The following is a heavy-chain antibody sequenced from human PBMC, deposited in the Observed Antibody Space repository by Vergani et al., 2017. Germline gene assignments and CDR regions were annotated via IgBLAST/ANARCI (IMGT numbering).Heavy chain of an antibody. D-gene: IGHD2-2*01. CDR2: IDPNSVDT. CDR1: GVTFTSYH. Sequence: QVQLVQSGAEVKKPGASVRVSCKASGVTFTSYHIHWVRQAPGQGLDWLGRIDPNSVDTRYSQRFQDRVTITKDTSSNTAYMGMTRLRPDDTTIYYFARVIVDCSRTKGVANNWGKGTLVTVSS. J-gene: IGHJ4*02. V-gene: IGHV1-2*06. CDR3: ARVIVDCSRTKGVANN.